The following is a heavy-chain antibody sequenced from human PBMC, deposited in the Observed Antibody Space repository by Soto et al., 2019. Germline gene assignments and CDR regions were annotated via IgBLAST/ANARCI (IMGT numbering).Heavy chain of an antibody. J-gene: IGHJ6*02. CDR1: GGSISSSSYY. V-gene: IGHV4-39*01. Sequence: SETLSLTCTVSGGSISSSSYYWGWIRQPPGKGLEWIGSIYYSGSTYYNPSLKSRVTISVDTSKNQFSLKLSSVTAADTAVYYCARGGRGYCSSTSCSPGMDVWGQGTTVTVSS. CDR3: ARGGRGYCSSTSCSPGMDV. D-gene: IGHD2-2*01. CDR2: IYYSGST.